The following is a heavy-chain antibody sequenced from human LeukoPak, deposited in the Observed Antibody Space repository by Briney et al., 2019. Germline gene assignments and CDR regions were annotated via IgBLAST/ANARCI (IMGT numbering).Heavy chain of an antibody. CDR3: AKDPSSYGPL. Sequence: GRSLRLSCAASGFTFSSYGMHWVRQAPGKGLEWVAVISYDGSNKYYADSVKGRFTISRDNSKNTLYLQMNSLRAEDTAVYYCAKDPSSYGPLWGQGTLVTVSS. V-gene: IGHV3-30*18. CDR2: ISYDGSNK. D-gene: IGHD5-18*01. J-gene: IGHJ4*02. CDR1: GFTFSSYG.